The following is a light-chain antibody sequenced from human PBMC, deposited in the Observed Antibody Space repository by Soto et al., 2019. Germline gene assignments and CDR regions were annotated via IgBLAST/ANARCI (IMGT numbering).Light chain of an antibody. V-gene: IGKV1-39*01. J-gene: IGKJ3*01. CDR2: STS. CDR3: QHVYSMPIT. CDR1: QSIDTY. Sequence: DIQMTQSPSSLSASVGDRVNITCRASQSIDTYLNGDQQRPGPAPSLLIYSTSTLQSGVPSRFRGSGSGTDFTLTISSLQPEDFATYFCQHVYSMPITFGPGTKVDLE.